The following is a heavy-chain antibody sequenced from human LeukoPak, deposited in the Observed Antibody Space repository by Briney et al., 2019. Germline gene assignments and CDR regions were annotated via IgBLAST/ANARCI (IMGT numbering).Heavy chain of an antibody. J-gene: IGHJ4*02. CDR2: THYSGST. CDR1: GGSISSYY. D-gene: IGHD1-26*01. V-gene: IGHV4-59*01. Sequence: PSETLSLTCTVSGGSISSYYWSWIRQPPGKGLEWIGYTHYSGSTNYNPSLQSRVTISVDTSKNQFSLKLSSVTAADTAVYYCARYYVAGGYYFDYWGQGTLVTVSS. CDR3: ARYYVAGGYYFDY.